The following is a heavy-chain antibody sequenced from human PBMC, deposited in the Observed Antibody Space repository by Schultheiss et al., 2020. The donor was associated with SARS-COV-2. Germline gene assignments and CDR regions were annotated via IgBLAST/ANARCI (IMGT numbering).Heavy chain of an antibody. CDR1: GASISSYY. CDR2: IYFTGIT. D-gene: IGHD5-24*01. CDR3: ARATRVESLFSLRGGSFDF. V-gene: IGHV4-59*01. J-gene: IGHJ4*02. Sequence: SETLSLTCTVSGASISSYYWRWIRQPPGKGLDPIGNIYFTGITKYKQPLKNRVTISINTSNNQFSLKLGSVTAADTAVYFCARATRVESLFSLRGGSFDFWGRGALVTVSS.